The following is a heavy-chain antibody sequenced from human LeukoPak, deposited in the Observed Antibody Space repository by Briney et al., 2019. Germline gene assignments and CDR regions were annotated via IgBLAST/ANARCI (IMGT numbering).Heavy chain of an antibody. J-gene: IGHJ4*02. CDR3: VKDRSYCSSTSCLSYYFDY. D-gene: IGHD2-2*01. Sequence: PGGSLRLSCSASGFTFSSYAMHWVRQAPGKGLEYVPAISSNGGSTYYADSVKGRFTISRDNSKNTLYLQMSSLRAEDTAVYYCVKDRSYCSSTSCLSYYFDYWGQGTLVTVSS. V-gene: IGHV3-64D*06. CDR1: GFTFSSYA. CDR2: ISSNGGST.